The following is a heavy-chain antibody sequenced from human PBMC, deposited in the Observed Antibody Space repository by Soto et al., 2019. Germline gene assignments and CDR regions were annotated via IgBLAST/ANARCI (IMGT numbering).Heavy chain of an antibody. V-gene: IGHV4-59*01. Sequence: QVQLQESGPGLVKPSETLSLTCTVSGGSISTSYWSWIRQPPGKGLEWLGYVYYIGSTKYNPSLKNPVTISVDTSQNQFSLKLESVSAADTALYYCARDGSGHDFWDGPWYFDSWGQGTLVTVSS. CDR3: ARDGSGHDFWDGPWYFDS. J-gene: IGHJ4*02. CDR1: GGSISTSY. D-gene: IGHD3-3*01. CDR2: VYYIGST.